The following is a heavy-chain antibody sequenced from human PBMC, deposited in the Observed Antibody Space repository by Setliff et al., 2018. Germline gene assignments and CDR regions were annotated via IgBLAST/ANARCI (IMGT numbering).Heavy chain of an antibody. CDR1: GGSVSSGSYC. CDR2: IYTSGST. V-gene: IGHV4-61*02. J-gene: IGHJ4*02. D-gene: IGHD5-18*01. CDR3: AREPLKPEWGYSHLYFDS. Sequence: SETLSLTCTVSGGSVSSGSYCWSWIRQPAGKGLEWIGRIYTSGSTNYNPSLKSRVTISVDTSNNHFSLRLSSMTAADTAVYYCAREPLKPEWGYSHLYFDSWGQGTLVTVSS.